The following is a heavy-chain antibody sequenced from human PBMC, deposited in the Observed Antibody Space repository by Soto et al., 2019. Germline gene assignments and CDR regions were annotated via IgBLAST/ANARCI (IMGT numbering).Heavy chain of an antibody. D-gene: IGHD6-19*01. CDR1: GFTFSSYG. V-gene: IGHV3-33*01. J-gene: IGHJ4*02. CDR2: IWYDGSNK. Sequence: VQLVESGGGVVQPGRSLRLSCAASGFTFSSYGMNWVRQAPGKGLEWVAVIWYDGSNKYYADSVKGRFTISRDNSKNTLYLQMNSLRAEDTAVYYCARTKAVAAKTQYYFDYWGQGTLVTVSS. CDR3: ARTKAVAAKTQYYFDY.